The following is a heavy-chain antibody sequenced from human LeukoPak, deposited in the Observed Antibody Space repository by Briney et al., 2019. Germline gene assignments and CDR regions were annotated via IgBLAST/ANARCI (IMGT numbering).Heavy chain of an antibody. CDR2: IDTSGTSI. J-gene: IGHJ5*02. V-gene: IGHV3-21*06. CDR3: ARGGAANSIYNS. Sequence: PGGSLRLSCAASGFTFSSYTMHRVRQAPGKGLEWVSYIDTSGTSIYYPDSVKGRFTASRDNARNSVYLQMNSLRADDTAVYYCARGGAANSIYNSWGQGTLVTVSS. CDR1: GFTFSSYT. D-gene: IGHD3-10*01.